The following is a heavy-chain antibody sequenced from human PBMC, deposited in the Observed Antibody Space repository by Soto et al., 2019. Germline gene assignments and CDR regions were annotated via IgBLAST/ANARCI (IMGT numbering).Heavy chain of an antibody. D-gene: IGHD2-2*02. CDR1: GGSISSSSYY. Sequence: PSETLSLTCTVSGGSISSSSYYWGWIRQPPGKGLEWIGNIYYSGSTYYNPSLKSRVTISVDTSKNQFSLKLSSVTAADTAVYYCARFDAAIHGYFDYWGQGTLVTVSS. J-gene: IGHJ4*02. V-gene: IGHV4-39*01. CDR2: IYYSGST. CDR3: ARFDAAIHGYFDY.